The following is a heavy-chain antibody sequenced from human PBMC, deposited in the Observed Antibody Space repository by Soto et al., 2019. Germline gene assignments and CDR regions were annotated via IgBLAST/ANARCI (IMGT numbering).Heavy chain of an antibody. CDR2: IYYSGST. V-gene: IGHV4-39*01. CDR3: ARIPVHGYYDFWSGYTPNSYYYYGMDV. D-gene: IGHD3-3*01. CDR1: GGSISSSSYY. Sequence: PSETLSLTCTVSGGSISSSSYYWGWTRQPPGKGREWIGSIYYSGSTYYNPSLKSRVTISVDTSKNQFSLKLSSVTAADTAVYYCARIPVHGYYDFWSGYTPNSYYYYGMDVWGQGTTVTVSS. J-gene: IGHJ6*02.